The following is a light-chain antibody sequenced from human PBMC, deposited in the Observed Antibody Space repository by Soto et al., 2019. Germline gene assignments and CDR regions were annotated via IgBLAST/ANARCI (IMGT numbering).Light chain of an antibody. J-gene: IGLJ1*01. CDR1: SSDVGGYNY. Sequence: QSALTQPASVSGSPGQSINIYCTGTSSDVGGYNYVSWYQQHPGKAPKLMIYEVSNRPSGVSNRFSGSKSGNTASLTISGLQAEDEADYYCSSYTSSSTYVFGTGTKVTVL. CDR3: SSYTSSSTYV. CDR2: EVS. V-gene: IGLV2-14*01.